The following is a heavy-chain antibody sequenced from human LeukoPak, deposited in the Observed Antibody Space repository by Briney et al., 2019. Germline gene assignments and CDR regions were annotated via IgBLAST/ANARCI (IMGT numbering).Heavy chain of an antibody. CDR3: ARGGYVVVAAKGAFDI. CDR2: INHSGST. CDR1: GYSISSGYY. Sequence: SETLSLTCTVSGYSISSGYYWSWIRQPPGKGLEWIGEINHSGSTNYNPSLRSRVTISVDTSKNQFSLKLSSVTAADTAVYYCARGGYVVVAAKGAFDIWGQGTMVTVSS. D-gene: IGHD2-15*01. J-gene: IGHJ3*02. V-gene: IGHV4-38-2*02.